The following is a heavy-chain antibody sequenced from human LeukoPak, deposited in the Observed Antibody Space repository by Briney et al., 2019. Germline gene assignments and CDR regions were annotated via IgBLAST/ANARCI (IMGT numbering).Heavy chain of an antibody. CDR3: ARVLRITIFGVVSSYFDY. J-gene: IGHJ4*02. CDR1: GGSIRSYY. Sequence: PSETLSLTCTVSGGSIRSYYWSWIRQPAGKGLEWIGRIYTSGSTNYNPSLKSRVTMSVDTSKNQFSLKLSSVTAADTAVYYCARVLRITIFGVVSSYFDYWGQGTLVTVSS. D-gene: IGHD3-3*01. CDR2: IYTSGST. V-gene: IGHV4-4*07.